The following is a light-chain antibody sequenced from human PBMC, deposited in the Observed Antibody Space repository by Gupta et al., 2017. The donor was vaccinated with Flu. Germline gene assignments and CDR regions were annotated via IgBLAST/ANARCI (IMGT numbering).Light chain of an antibody. CDR3: AAWDDSLNGHYV. V-gene: IGLV1-44*01. J-gene: IGLJ1*01. Sequence: ISCSGSSSNIGSNNVNWYQQVPGTAPNLLIYGNSQRPSGVPDRFSGSKSGTSASLAISGLQTEEEADYYCAAWDDSLNGHYVFGTGTKVTAL. CDR2: GNS. CDR1: SSNIGSNN.